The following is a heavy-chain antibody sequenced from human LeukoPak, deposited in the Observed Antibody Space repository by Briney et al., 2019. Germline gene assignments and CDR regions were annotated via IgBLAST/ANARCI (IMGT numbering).Heavy chain of an antibody. J-gene: IGHJ6*03. D-gene: IGHD3-10*01. CDR1: GGSISSDY. Sequence: SETLSLTCTVSGGSISSDYWNWIRQPPGKGLEWIGYIYYSRTTNYDPSLKSRVTISVDTSKNQFSLNLSSVTAADTAVYYCARSGITMVRGVISYYYYYYMDVWGKGTTVTVSS. CDR2: IYYSRTT. V-gene: IGHV4-59*01. CDR3: ARSGITMVRGVISYYYYYYMDV.